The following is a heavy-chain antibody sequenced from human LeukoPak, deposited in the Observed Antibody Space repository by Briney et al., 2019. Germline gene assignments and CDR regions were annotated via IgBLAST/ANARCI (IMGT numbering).Heavy chain of an antibody. CDR1: GFTFSTYA. CDR3: AKDVRRCNGACT. J-gene: IGHJ5*02. CDR2: ISGGGSGT. V-gene: IGHV3-23*01. D-gene: IGHD2-8*01. Sequence: GGSLRLSCAASGFTFSTYAMSWVRQAPGKGLEWVSVISGGGSGTYYADSVKGRFTISRDNSKNTLSLQMNSLRVEDTAIYYCAKDVRRCNGACTWGQGTLVTVSS.